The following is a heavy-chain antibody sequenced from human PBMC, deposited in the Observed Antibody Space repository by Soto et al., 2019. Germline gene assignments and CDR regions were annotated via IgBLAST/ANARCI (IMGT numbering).Heavy chain of an antibody. V-gene: IGHV1-18*01. CDR1: GYTFTSYG. CDR3: AIMVVVAAPEKNAFDI. D-gene: IGHD2-15*01. J-gene: IGHJ3*02. Sequence: QVQLVQSGAEVKKPGASVKVSCKASGYTFTSYGISWVRQVPGQGLEWMGWISAYNGNTNYAQKLQGRVTMTTDTSTSTAYMELRSLRSDDTAVYYCAIMVVVAAPEKNAFDIWGQGTMVTVSS. CDR2: ISAYNGNT.